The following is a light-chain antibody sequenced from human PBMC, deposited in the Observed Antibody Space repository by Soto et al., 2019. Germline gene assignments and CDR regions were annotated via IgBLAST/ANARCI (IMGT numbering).Light chain of an antibody. CDR2: AAS. V-gene: IGKV1-6*01. Sequence: IQMTQSPSTLSASVGDRVTITCRASHSINNWLAWYQQKPGKAPNLLISAASGLQSGVPSRFSGSGSGTDFTLTISGLQPEDLATYYCMQDSNYPRTFGQGAKVDIK. CDR3: MQDSNYPRT. J-gene: IGKJ1*01. CDR1: HSINNW.